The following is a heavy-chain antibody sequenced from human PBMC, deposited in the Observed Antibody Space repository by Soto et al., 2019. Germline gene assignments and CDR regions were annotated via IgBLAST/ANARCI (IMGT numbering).Heavy chain of an antibody. CDR3: AKAMAGDYGMPYWYFDL. CDR2: ISCSGGSA. J-gene: IGHJ2*01. V-gene: IGHV3-23*01. Sequence: EVQLLESGGGLVQPGGSLRLSCAASGFTFISYAMSWVRGAPGRGLECVSAISCSGGSAYYADSVKGRFTISRDNSKNTLYLQMNSLRAEDTSVYYCAKAMAGDYGMPYWYFDLWGRGPLVTVSS. D-gene: IGHD4-17*01. CDR1: GFTFISYA.